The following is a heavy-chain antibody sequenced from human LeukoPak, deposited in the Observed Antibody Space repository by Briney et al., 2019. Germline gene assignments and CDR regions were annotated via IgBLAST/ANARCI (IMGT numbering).Heavy chain of an antibody. D-gene: IGHD3-22*01. Sequence: GGSLRLSCTVSGFVFSDYAMHWVRQSPGKGLEWVAYIRYDGKYKFYADSVKGRFTISRDNSQKTVSLQMNSLRAEDTAVYYCAKDVPYYYDSSGYLDYWGQGTLVTVSS. CDR2: IRYDGKYK. V-gene: IGHV3-30*02. CDR3: AKDVPYYYDSSGYLDY. CDR1: GFVFSDYA. J-gene: IGHJ4*02.